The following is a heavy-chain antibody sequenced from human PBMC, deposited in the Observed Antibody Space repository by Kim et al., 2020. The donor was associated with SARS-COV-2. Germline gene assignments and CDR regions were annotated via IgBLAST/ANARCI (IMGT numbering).Heavy chain of an antibody. CDR3: ARALEAHIVVVPAACGV. Sequence: SVKVSCKASGGTFSSYAISWVRQAPGQGLEWMGGIIPIFGTANYAQKFQGRVTITADESTSTAYMELSSLRSEDTAVYYCARALEAHIVVVPAACGVWGQGTTVTVSS. J-gene: IGHJ6*02. CDR2: IIPIFGTA. CDR1: GGTFSSYA. V-gene: IGHV1-69*13. D-gene: IGHD2-2*01.